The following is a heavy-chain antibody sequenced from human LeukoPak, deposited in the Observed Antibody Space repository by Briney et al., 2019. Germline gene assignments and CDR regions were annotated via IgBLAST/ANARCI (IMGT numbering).Heavy chain of an antibody. V-gene: IGHV5-51*01. Sequence: GESLKISCKGSGYSSTSYWIGWVRQKPGKGLEWMGIIYLGDSDTRYSPSFQGQVTISADKSITTAHLQWRSLTASDTAMYYCAGPLKYSSDAFDIWGQGTMVTVSS. D-gene: IGHD4-11*01. CDR2: IYLGDSDT. CDR1: GYSSTSYW. J-gene: IGHJ3*02. CDR3: AGPLKYSSDAFDI.